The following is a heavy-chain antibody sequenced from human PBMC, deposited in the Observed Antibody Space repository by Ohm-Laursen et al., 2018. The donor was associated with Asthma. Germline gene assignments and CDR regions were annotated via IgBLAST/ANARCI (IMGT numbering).Heavy chain of an antibody. J-gene: IGHJ4*02. CDR2: ISYDGSSK. Sequence: SLRLSCTASGFTFSSYGMHWVRQAPGKGLEWVAVISYDGSSKYYADSVKGRFTISRDNSKNTLYLQMNSLRAEDTAVYYCARDVAVAGQMVDYWGQGTLVTVSS. D-gene: IGHD6-19*01. V-gene: IGHV3-30*03. CDR3: ARDVAVAGQMVDY. CDR1: GFTFSSYG.